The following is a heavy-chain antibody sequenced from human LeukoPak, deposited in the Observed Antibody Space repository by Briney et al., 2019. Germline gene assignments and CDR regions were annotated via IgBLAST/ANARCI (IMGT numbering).Heavy chain of an antibody. D-gene: IGHD2-2*03. Sequence: PGGSLRLSCAASGFTFSSYWMHWVRQAPGKGLVWVSRINSDGTSTSYADSVKGRFTISRDNAKNTLYLQMNSLRAEDTAVYYCAREDGYCSSTSCYPYYYYGMDVWGQGTTVTVSS. CDR1: GFTFSSYW. V-gene: IGHV3-74*01. CDR2: INSDGTST. CDR3: AREDGYCSSTSCYPYYYYGMDV. J-gene: IGHJ6*02.